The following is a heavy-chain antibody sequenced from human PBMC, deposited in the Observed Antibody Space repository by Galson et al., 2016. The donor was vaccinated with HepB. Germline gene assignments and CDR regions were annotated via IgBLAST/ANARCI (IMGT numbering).Heavy chain of an antibody. CDR3: ARRHEYCPPVGCSVD. Sequence: LRLSCAASGFTFSNYGMHWVRQAPGKGLEWVAADSMDGRRKFYADSVKGRFTISRDNSNSMLFLQMSSLRADVTAVYYCARRHEYCPPVGCSVDWGQGTLVSVSS. J-gene: IGHJ4*02. CDR1: GFTFSNYG. CDR2: DSMDGRRK. D-gene: IGHD2/OR15-2a*01. V-gene: IGHV3-30*03.